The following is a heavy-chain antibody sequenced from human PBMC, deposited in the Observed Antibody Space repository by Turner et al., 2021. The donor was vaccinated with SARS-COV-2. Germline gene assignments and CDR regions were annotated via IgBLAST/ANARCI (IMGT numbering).Heavy chain of an antibody. CDR3: ARAWRYSSSWNGYYYGMDV. CDR2: INQSRST. D-gene: IGHD6-13*01. Sequence: QVQLHQWGAGLLKPSETLSLTCAVYGGSFSGYYWSWIRQPPGKGLEWIGEINQSRSTNYNPYLKSRVTIAVDTSKNQLSLKLSSVTAADTAVYYCARAWRYSSSWNGYYYGMDVWGQGTTVTVSS. V-gene: IGHV4-34*01. J-gene: IGHJ6*02. CDR1: GGSFSGYY.